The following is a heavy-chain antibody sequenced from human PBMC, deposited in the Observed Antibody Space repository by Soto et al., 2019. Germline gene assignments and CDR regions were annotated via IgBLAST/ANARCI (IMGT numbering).Heavy chain of an antibody. V-gene: IGHV4-39*01. CDR1: GGSISSSSYY. D-gene: IGHD1-1*01. CDR2: IYYSGST. Sequence: PSETLSLTCTVSGGSISSSSYYWGWIRQPPGKGLEWIGSIYYSGSTYYNPSLKSRVTISVDTSKNQFSLKLSSVTAADTAVYYCARTVQLERRVYYYYGMDVWGQGTTVTVT. J-gene: IGHJ6*02. CDR3: ARTVQLERRVYYYYGMDV.